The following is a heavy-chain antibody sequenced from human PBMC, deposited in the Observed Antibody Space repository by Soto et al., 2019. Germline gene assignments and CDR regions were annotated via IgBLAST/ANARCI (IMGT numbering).Heavy chain of an antibody. CDR3: ARDPLWGTAMVLWYFDL. CDR1: GFTFSSYA. D-gene: IGHD5-18*01. Sequence: QVQLVESGGGVVQPGRSLRLSCAASGFTFSSYAMHWVRQAPGKGLEWVAVISYDGSNKYYADSVKGRFTISRDNSKITLYRQMNSLRAEDTAVYYCARDPLWGTAMVLWYFDLWGRGTLVTVSS. V-gene: IGHV3-30-3*01. CDR2: ISYDGSNK. J-gene: IGHJ2*01.